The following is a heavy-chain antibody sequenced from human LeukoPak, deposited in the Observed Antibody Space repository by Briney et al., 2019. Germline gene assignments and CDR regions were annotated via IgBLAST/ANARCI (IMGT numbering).Heavy chain of an antibody. V-gene: IGHV4-38-2*01. J-gene: IGHJ6*03. CDR3: ARYILGGSGNYSYYYYYYMDV. CDR2: FYHSGST. CDR1: GYSISRDYY. Sequence: PSETLSLTCAVSGYSISRDYYWGWIRQPPGKGLEWIGSFYHSGSTYYKPSLKSRVTISVDTSKNQFSLKLSSVTAADTAAYYCARYILGGSGNYSYYYYYYMDVWGKGTTVTVSS. D-gene: IGHD3-10*01.